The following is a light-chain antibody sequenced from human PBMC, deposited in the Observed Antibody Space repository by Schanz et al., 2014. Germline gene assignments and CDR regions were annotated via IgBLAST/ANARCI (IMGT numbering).Light chain of an antibody. CDR1: SSDVGVYDY. Sequence: QSALIQPASVSGSPGQSITISCTGTSSDVGVYDYVSWYQQHPGKAPKLMIYDVSNRPSGVSNRFSGSKSDNTASLTISGLQAEDEADYYCSSYTSSSTRVFGTGTKVTVL. V-gene: IGLV2-14*03. J-gene: IGLJ1*01. CDR2: DVS. CDR3: SSYTSSSTRV.